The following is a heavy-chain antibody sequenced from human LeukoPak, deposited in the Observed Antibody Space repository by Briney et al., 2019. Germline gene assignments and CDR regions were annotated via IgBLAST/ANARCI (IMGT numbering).Heavy chain of an antibody. CDR3: AREGLDRGYFDY. CDR2: ISSSGSTI. J-gene: IGHJ4*02. V-gene: IGHV3-48*04. Sequence: GGSLRLSCAASGLTFSSYSMNWVRQAPGQGLEWVSYISSSGSTIYYADSVKGRFTISRDNAKNSLYLQMNSLRAEDTAVYYCAREGLDRGYFDYWGQGTLVTVSS. CDR1: GLTFSSYS. D-gene: IGHD1-14*01.